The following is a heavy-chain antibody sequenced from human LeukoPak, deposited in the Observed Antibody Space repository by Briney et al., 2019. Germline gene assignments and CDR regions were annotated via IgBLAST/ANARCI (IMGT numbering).Heavy chain of an antibody. J-gene: IGHJ3*02. CDR2: IYYSGST. CDR3: ARDAHDAFDI. Sequence: SETLSLTCTVSGGSISSYYWSWIRQPPGKGLEWIGYIYYSGSTNYNPSLKSRVTISVDTSKNQFSLKLSSVTAADTAVYYCARDAHDAFDIWGQGTMVTVSS. CDR1: GGSISSYY. V-gene: IGHV4-59*01.